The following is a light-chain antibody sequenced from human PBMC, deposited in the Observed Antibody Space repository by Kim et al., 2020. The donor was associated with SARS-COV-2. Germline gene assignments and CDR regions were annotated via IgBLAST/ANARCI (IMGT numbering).Light chain of an antibody. V-gene: IGLV1-44*01. J-gene: IGLJ2*01. CDR1: SSNSGSTT. Sequence: GQRVTISCSGSSSNSGSTTVSWYQQLPGAAPKLLIYSNNQRPSGVPDRFSGSKSGTSASLAISGLQSEDEADYYCATWDDSLNAVVFGGGTKLTVL. CDR3: ATWDDSLNAVV. CDR2: SNN.